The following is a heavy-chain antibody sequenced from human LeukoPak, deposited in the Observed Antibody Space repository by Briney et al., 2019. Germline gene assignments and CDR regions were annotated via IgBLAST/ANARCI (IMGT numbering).Heavy chain of an antibody. Sequence: GASVKVSCKASGYTFTSYGISWVRQAPGQGLEWMGWISGYNGDTAYAQMFQGRVTMTTDTSTSTASMELRGLRSDDTAVYYCARSGHCSGTSCYAEGIDYWGQGTLVTVSS. CDR1: GYTFTSYG. CDR2: ISGYNGDT. D-gene: IGHD2-2*01. CDR3: ARSGHCSGTSCYAEGIDY. V-gene: IGHV1-18*01. J-gene: IGHJ4*02.